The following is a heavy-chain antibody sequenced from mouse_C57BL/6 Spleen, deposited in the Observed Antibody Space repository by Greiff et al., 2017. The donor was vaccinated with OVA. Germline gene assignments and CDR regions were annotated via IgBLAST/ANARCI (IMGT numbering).Heavy chain of an antibody. V-gene: IGHV5-4*01. Sequence: EVQGVESGGGLVKPGGSLKLSCAASGFTFSSYAMSWVRQTPEKRLEWVATISDGGSYTYYPDNVKGRFTISRDNAKNNLYLQMSHLKSEDTAMYYCARGNYYGSSYLYYFDYWGQGTTLTVSS. CDR2: ISDGGSYT. CDR1: GFTFSSYA. D-gene: IGHD1-1*01. CDR3: ARGNYYGSSYLYYFDY. J-gene: IGHJ2*01.